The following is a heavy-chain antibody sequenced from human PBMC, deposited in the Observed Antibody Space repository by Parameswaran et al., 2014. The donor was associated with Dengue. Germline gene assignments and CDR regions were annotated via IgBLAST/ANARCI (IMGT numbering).Heavy chain of an antibody. CDR2: TYYRSKWYN. V-gene: IGHV6-1*01. CDR3: VRDMGSYGMDV. Sequence: KWIRQSPSRGLEWLGRTYYRSKWYNDYTVSVKSRITINPDTSKNQFSLQLNSVTPEDTALYYCVRDMGSYGMDVWGRGTTVTVSS. D-gene: IGHD3-10*01. J-gene: IGHJ6*02.